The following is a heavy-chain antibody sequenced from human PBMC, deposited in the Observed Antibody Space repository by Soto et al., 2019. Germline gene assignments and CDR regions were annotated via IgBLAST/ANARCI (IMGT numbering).Heavy chain of an antibody. CDR1: GGSISSGGYY. J-gene: IGHJ4*02. Sequence: SETLSLTCTVSGGSISSGGYYWGWIRQHPGKGLEWIGYVFYGGSSYYNPSLRSRITISVDTSKNQFSLKLSSVTAADTAVYYCARHNYGSGSTYFDYWGQGTLVTVSS. CDR2: VFYGGSS. V-gene: IGHV4-31*02. D-gene: IGHD3-10*01. CDR3: ARHNYGSGSTYFDY.